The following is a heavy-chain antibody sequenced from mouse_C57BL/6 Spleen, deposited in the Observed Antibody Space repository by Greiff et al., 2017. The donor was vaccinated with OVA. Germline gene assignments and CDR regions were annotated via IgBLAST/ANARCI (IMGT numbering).Heavy chain of an antibody. J-gene: IGHJ2*01. Sequence: VQLQQPGAELVRPGSSVKLSCKASGYTFTSYWMHWVKQRPIQGLEWIGNIDPSDSATHYNQKFKDKATLTVDKSSSTAYMQLSSLTSEDSAVSYCARGSNHTPRGYWGQGTTLTVSS. D-gene: IGHD5-1-1*01. CDR1: GYTFTSYW. CDR2: IDPSDSAT. V-gene: IGHV1-52*01. CDR3: ARGSNHTPRGY.